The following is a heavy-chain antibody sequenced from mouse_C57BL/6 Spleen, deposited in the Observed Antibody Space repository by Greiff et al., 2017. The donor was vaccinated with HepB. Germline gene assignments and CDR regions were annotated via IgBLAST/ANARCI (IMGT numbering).Heavy chain of an antibody. D-gene: IGHD2-5*01. Sequence: VQLQQSGAELVKPGASVKVSCKASGYTFTSYWMHWVKQRPGQGLEWIGRIHPSDSDTNYNQKFKGKATLTVDKSSSTGYMQLSSLTSEDSAVFYCATYYSNYGPVAYWGQGTLVTVSA. V-gene: IGHV1-74*01. CDR2: IHPSDSDT. J-gene: IGHJ3*01. CDR1: GYTFTSYW. CDR3: ATYYSNYGPVAY.